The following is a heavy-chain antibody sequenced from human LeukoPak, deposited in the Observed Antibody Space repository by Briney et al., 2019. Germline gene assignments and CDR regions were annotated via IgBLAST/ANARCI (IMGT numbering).Heavy chain of an antibody. CDR3: ALMTAMGNDDAFDI. J-gene: IGHJ3*02. CDR2: ISGSGGST. CDR1: GFTFSSDG. D-gene: IGHD2-21*02. Sequence: PGGSLRLSCAASGFTFSSDGMSCVPHAPAKGLEWVSAISGSGGSTYYAHSVKGRFTKYRDNSKNTLYLQMNSLRDEDTAVYYCALMTAMGNDDAFDIWGQGTMVTVSS. V-gene: IGHV3-23*01.